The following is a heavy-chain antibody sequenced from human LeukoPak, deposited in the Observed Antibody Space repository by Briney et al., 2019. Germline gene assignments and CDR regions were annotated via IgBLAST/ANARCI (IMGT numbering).Heavy chain of an antibody. CDR2: IYNSGVT. J-gene: IGHJ4*02. CDR3: ARGREYSSTPFDY. CDR1: GFTVSSNY. V-gene: IGHV3-53*01. D-gene: IGHD2-2*01. Sequence: RGSLRLSCAASGFTVSSNYMSWVRQAPGKGLEWVSIIYNSGVTYYADYVKGRFTISRDTSKNMVYLQMNSLRGEDTAVYYCARGREYSSTPFDYWGQGTLVTVSS.